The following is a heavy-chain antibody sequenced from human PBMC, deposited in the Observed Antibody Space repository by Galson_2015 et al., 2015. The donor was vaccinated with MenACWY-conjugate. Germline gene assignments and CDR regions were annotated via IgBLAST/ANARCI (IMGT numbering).Heavy chain of an antibody. J-gene: IGHJ4*02. CDR1: GFDFDDYA. Sequence: SLRLSCAASGFDFDDYAMSWVRQAPGKGLLWVAGVGRGGGSTYYTDPVRGRFTISRDNSKNTLDLQMDSLRVEDTAVYYCAKVIYGARYYFEHWGQGSLVIVTS. D-gene: IGHD3/OR15-3a*01. CDR2: VGRGGGST. CDR3: AKVIYGARYYFEH. V-gene: IGHV3-23*01.